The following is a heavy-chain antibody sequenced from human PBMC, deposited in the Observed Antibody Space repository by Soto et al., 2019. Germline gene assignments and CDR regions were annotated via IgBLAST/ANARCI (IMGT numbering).Heavy chain of an antibody. CDR2: IYHSGST. Sequence: QVQLQESGPGLVKPSGTLSLTCAVSGASISSSNWWSWVRQPPGKGREWIGEIYHSGSTNYNPSLESRVTISVDKSKNQFSLKLSSVTAADTAVYYCARFSSSDYYYYGMDVWGQGTTVTVSS. CDR3: ARFSSSDYYYYGMDV. D-gene: IGHD6-13*01. J-gene: IGHJ6*02. CDR1: GASISSSNW. V-gene: IGHV4-4*02.